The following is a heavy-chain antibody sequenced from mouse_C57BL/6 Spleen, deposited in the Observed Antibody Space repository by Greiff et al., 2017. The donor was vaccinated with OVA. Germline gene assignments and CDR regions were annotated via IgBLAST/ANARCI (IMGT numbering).Heavy chain of an antibody. J-gene: IGHJ2*01. CDR2: ISDGGSYT. D-gene: IGHD1-1*01. Sequence: EVKLMESGGGLVKPGGSLKLSCAASGFTFSSYAMSWVRQTPEKRLEWVATISDGGSYTYYPDHVTGRFTISRDNAKNNLYLQMSHLKSEDTAMYYCAREGIYYGSSYGYFDYWGQGTTLTVSS. CDR3: AREGIYYGSSYGYFDY. CDR1: GFTFSSYA. V-gene: IGHV5-4*03.